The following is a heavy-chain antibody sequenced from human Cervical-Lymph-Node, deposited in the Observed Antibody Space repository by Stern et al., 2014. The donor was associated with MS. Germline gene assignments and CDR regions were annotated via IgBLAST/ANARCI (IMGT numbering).Heavy chain of an antibody. CDR3: ARHGGPNWNHEAHNWFDP. Sequence: EVQLVESGAEVKKPGESLKISCKGSEYNFNTHWIAWVRQMPGKGLEWLGNIYPGNSDTRSNPSLQGQVSISADKSITTAYLHFSSLKASDSAMYFCARHGGPNWNHEAHNWFDPWGQGTLVTVSS. J-gene: IGHJ5*02. D-gene: IGHD1-14*01. V-gene: IGHV5-51*03. CDR1: EYNFNTHW. CDR2: IYPGNSDT.